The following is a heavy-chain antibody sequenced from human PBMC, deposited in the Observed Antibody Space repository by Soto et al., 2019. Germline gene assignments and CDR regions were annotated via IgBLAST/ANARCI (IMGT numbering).Heavy chain of an antibody. CDR1: GYTFTGYY. Sequence: ASVKVSCKASGYTFTGYYMHWVRQAPGQGLEWMGWINPNSGGTNYAQKFQGWVTMTRDTSISTAYMELSRLRSDDTAVHYCATEARRYMCQDGPYYYYGMDVCGKCTTGTVSS. D-gene: IGHD3-9*01. V-gene: IGHV1-2*04. J-gene: IGHJ6*04. CDR2: INPNSGGT. CDR3: ATEARRYMCQDGPYYYYGMDV.